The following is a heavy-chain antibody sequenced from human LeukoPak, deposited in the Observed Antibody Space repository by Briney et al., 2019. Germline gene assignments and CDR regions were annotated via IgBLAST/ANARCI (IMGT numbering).Heavy chain of an antibody. Sequence: GGSLRLSCAASGFTFSSYAMSWVRQAPGNGLEWVSAISGSGGSTYYADSVKGRFTISRDNSKNTLYLQMNSLRAEDTAVYYCAKAADSSGSRTAIDYWGQGTLVTVSS. CDR1: GFTFSSYA. V-gene: IGHV3-23*01. J-gene: IGHJ4*02. CDR2: ISGSGGST. CDR3: AKAADSSGSRTAIDY. D-gene: IGHD3-22*01.